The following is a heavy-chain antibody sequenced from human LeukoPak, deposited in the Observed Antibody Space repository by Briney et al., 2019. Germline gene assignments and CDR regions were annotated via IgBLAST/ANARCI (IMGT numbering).Heavy chain of an antibody. D-gene: IGHD3-22*01. J-gene: IGHJ3*02. CDR2: IYSPGTN. CDR1: AGSISSGDYY. CDR3: ARGIGTSYDSSRDAFDM. V-gene: IGHV4-61*02. Sequence: SQTLSLTCTVSAGSISSGDYYWSWIRQPAGKGLEWIGRIYSPGTNYNYNPSLKSRVTISIDTSKNQFSLKLTSVTAADTAVYYCARGIGTSYDSSRDAFDMWGQGTMVTVS.